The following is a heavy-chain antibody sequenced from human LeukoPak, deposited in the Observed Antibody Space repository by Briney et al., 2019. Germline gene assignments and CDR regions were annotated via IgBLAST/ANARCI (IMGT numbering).Heavy chain of an antibody. CDR3: ARDLRQQLVPTFDD. D-gene: IGHD6-13*01. J-gene: IGHJ4*02. V-gene: IGHV3-11*01. CDR2: INSSGSTI. Sequence: GGSLRLSCAASGFTFSDYYMSWTRQAPGKGLEWVSYINSSGSTIYYADPEKGRFTISRDNAKNSLYLQMNSLGAEDTAVYYCARDLRQQLVPTFDDWGQGTLVTVSS. CDR1: GFTFSDYY.